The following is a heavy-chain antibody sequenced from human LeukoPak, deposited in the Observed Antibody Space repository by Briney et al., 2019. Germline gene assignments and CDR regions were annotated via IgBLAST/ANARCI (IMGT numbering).Heavy chain of an antibody. Sequence: PSQTLSLTCTVSGGSISSGDYYWSWIRQPPGKGLEWIRYIYYSGSTYYNPSLKSRVTISVDTSKNQFSLKLSSVTAADTAVYYCAISSSSAPFYFDYWGQGTMVTVSS. D-gene: IGHD6-6*01. CDR2: IYYSGST. CDR1: GGSISSGDYY. V-gene: IGHV4-30-4*01. CDR3: AISSSSAPFYFDY. J-gene: IGHJ4*02.